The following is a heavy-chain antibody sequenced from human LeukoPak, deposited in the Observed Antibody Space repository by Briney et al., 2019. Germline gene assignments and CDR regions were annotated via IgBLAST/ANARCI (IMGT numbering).Heavy chain of an antibody. CDR2: IYYISNT. Sequence: SETLSLTCTVSGSSVGSAGYYWSWIRQPPGGGLEGIGYIYYISNTNYNTSLKSPVTMPVDPSKNQFSLKQNAVTAADTAVYYGARTQSQSGSYSYYFGYWGQGTLVTVSS. CDR3: ARTQSQSGSYSYYFGY. V-gene: IGHV4-61*08. J-gene: IGHJ4*02. CDR1: GSSVGSAGYY. D-gene: IGHD1-26*01.